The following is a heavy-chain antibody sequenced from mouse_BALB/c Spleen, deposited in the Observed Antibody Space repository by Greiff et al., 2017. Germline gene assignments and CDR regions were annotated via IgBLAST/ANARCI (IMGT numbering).Heavy chain of an antibody. CDR1: GYSITSDYA. CDR3: ARLGWDYYAMDY. V-gene: IGHV3-2*02. Sequence: EVKLVESGPGLVKPSQSLSLTCTVTGYSITSDYAWNWIRQFPGNKLEWMGYISYSGSTSYNPSLKSRISITRDTSKNQFFLQLNSVTTEDTATYYCARLGWDYYAMDYWGQGTSVTVSS. D-gene: IGHD1-1*02. CDR2: ISYSGST. J-gene: IGHJ4*01.